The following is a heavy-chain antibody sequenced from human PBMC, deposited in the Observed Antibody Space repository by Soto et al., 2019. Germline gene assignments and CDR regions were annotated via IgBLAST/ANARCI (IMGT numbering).Heavy chain of an antibody. CDR3: AINLEGIHDSSGSGRNWFDP. V-gene: IGHV1-46*01. CDR2: INPSGGST. D-gene: IGHD3-22*01. Sequence: ASVKVSCKASGYTFTSYYMHWVRQAPGQGLEWMGIINPSGGSTSYAQKFQGRVTMTRDTSTSTVYMELSSLRSEDTAVYYCAINLEGIHDSSGSGRNWFDPWGQGTLVTVSS. CDR1: GYTFTSYY. J-gene: IGHJ5*02.